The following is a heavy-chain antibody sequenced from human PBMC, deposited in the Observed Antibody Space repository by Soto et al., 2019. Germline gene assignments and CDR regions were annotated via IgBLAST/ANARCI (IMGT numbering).Heavy chain of an antibody. Sequence: SITCAVYGGSFSGYYWSWIRQPPGKGLEWIGEINHSGSTNYNPSLKSRVTISVDTSKNQFSLKLSSVTAADTAVYYCARVKSVGYYYYGMDVWGQGTTVTVS. CDR1: GGSFSGYY. V-gene: IGHV4-34*01. D-gene: IGHD1-26*01. CDR3: ARVKSVGYYYYGMDV. J-gene: IGHJ6*02. CDR2: INHSGST.